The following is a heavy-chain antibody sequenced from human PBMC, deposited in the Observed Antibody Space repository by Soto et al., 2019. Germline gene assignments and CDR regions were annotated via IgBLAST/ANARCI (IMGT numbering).Heavy chain of an antibody. D-gene: IGHD6-19*01. CDR2: ISGSGGST. V-gene: IGHV3-23*01. CDR1: GFTFSTYA. J-gene: IGHJ4*02. Sequence: PGGSLRLSCAASGFTFSTYAMSWVRQAPGKGLEWVSGISGSGGSTYYAESVKGRFTISRDNSNNTLYLQMSSLRAEDTAVYYCAKDRKSGSGWYWDYWGQGTLVTVSS. CDR3: AKDRKSGSGWYWDY.